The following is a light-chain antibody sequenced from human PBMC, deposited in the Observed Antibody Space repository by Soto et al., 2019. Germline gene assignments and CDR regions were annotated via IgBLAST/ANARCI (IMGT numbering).Light chain of an antibody. CDR3: LQYGALPPEYT. V-gene: IGKV3-20*01. CDR2: GAS. J-gene: IGKJ2*01. Sequence: ETVLTQSPATLSLSPGERVTLSCRASQSVSSSYLTWYQQKPGQAPRLLMSGASTRATGIPDRFSGSGSGTDFTLTISRLEPEDFATYYCLQYGALPPEYTFGQGTKLEIK. CDR1: QSVSSSY.